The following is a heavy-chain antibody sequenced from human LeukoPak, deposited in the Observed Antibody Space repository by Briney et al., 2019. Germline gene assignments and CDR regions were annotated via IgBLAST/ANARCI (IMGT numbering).Heavy chain of an antibody. CDR3: DAVGLKEGP. V-gene: IGHV3-7*03. J-gene: IGHJ5*02. CDR1: GFTFSSYW. CDR2: MKQDGSEK. Sequence: GGSLRLSCAASGFTFSSYWMSWVRQAPGKGLEWVANMKQDGSEKYYVDSVKGRFTISRDNAKNSLYLQMNSLRAEDTAVYYRDAVGLKEGPWGQGTLVTVSS. D-gene: IGHD5/OR15-5a*01.